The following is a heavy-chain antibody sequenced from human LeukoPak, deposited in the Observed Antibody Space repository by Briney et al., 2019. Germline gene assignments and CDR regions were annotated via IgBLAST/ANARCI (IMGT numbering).Heavy chain of an antibody. D-gene: IGHD2-15*01. CDR2: IHYSEYSGRIST. V-gene: IGHV4-59*01. CDR3: AREVVSGGNCFFDY. Sequence: SETLSLTCTVSGGSISRYYWSWIRQPPGKGLEGIGYIHYSEYSGRISTDYNPSLMSRVTISVDTSKNQFSLKLSSVTAADTAVYYCAREVVSGGNCFFDYWGQGTLVTVSS. J-gene: IGHJ4*02. CDR1: GGSISRYY.